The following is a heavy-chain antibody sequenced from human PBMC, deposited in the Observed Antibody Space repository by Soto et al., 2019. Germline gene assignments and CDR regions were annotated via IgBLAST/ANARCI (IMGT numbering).Heavy chain of an antibody. Sequence: PSETQSLTCTVSGGSISSYYWSWIRQPPGKGLEWIGYIYYSGSTNYNPSLKSRVTISVDTSKNQFSLKLSSVTAADTAVYYCASTTLYYDFWSGYSGWFDYWGQGTLVTVSS. CDR2: IYYSGST. CDR1: GGSISSYY. V-gene: IGHV4-59*01. CDR3: ASTTLYYDFWSGYSGWFDY. D-gene: IGHD3-3*01. J-gene: IGHJ4*02.